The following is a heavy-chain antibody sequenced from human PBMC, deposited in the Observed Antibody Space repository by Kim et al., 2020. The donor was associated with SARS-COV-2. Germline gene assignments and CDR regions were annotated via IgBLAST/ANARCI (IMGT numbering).Heavy chain of an antibody. J-gene: IGHJ4*02. Sequence: GGSLRLSCAASGFTFSSYDMSWVRQAPGKGLEWVSVIDSSGGSTYYADSVEGRFTISRDSAKNTLYLQMNSLRAEDTAVYYCAKERSAGIASAGNYWGQGTLVTASS. D-gene: IGHD6-13*01. CDR3: AKERSAGIASAGNY. CDR2: IDSSGGST. CDR1: GFTFSSYD. V-gene: IGHV3-23*01.